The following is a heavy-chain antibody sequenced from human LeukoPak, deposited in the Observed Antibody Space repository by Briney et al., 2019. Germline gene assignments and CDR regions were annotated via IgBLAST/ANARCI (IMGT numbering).Heavy chain of an antibody. D-gene: IGHD1-26*01. Sequence: PSQTLSLTCAVSGGSISSGGYSWSWIRQPPGKGLEWIGYIYHSGSTYYNPSLKSRVTISVDTSKNQFSLKLSSVTAADTAVYYCASSYSGSYYWFDYWGQGTLVTVSS. J-gene: IGHJ4*02. V-gene: IGHV4-30-2*05. CDR2: IYHSGST. CDR1: GGSISSGGYS. CDR3: ASSYSGSYYWFDY.